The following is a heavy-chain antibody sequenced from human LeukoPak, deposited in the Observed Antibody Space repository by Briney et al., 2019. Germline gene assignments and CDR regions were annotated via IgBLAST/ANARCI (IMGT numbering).Heavy chain of an antibody. J-gene: IGHJ4*02. V-gene: IGHV3-23*01. CDR1: GFTFSSYW. CDR3: AKDSAKKYDDY. CDR2: ISGSGGST. D-gene: IGHD2/OR15-2a*01. Sequence: GGSLRLSCAASGFTFSSYWMSWVRQAPGKGLEWVSAISGSGGSTYYADSVKGRFTISRENSKNTLYLQMNSLRAEDAAVYYCAKDSAKKYDDYWGQGTLVTVSS.